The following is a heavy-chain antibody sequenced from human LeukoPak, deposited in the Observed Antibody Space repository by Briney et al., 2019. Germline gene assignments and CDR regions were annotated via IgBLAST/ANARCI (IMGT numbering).Heavy chain of an antibody. CDR2: IYSSGST. D-gene: IGHD3-10*01. Sequence: PSDTLSLTCTVCGGSISGYYGSWIRQPAGKGVEWIGRIYSSGSTIYNPSLKSRVTVSVDTSEDQFSPKLNSVTAAPTAVYSCARDASGYPTNWFDPWGHG. CDR1: GGSISGYY. J-gene: IGHJ5*02. CDR3: ARDASGYPTNWFDP. V-gene: IGHV4-4*07.